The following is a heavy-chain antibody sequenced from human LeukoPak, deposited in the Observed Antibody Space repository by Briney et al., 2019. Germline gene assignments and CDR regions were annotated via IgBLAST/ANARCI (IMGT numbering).Heavy chain of an antibody. CDR1: GYFISSGYY. V-gene: IGHV4-38-2*02. D-gene: IGHD2/OR15-2a*01. CDR3: AREIYGPTEDPRSMYYFDY. Sequence: KSSETLSLTCTVSGYFISSGYYCGWIRQPPGKGLEWSGRIYTSGSTNYNPSLKSRVTMSVDTSKNQFSLKLSSVTAADTAVYYCAREIYGPTEDPRSMYYFDYWGQGTLVTVSS. J-gene: IGHJ4*02. CDR2: IYTSGST.